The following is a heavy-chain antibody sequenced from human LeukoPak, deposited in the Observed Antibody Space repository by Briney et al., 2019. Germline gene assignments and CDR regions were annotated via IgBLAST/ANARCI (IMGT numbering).Heavy chain of an antibody. Sequence: SETLSLTCTVSGGSISSSSYYWGWIRQPPGKGLEWIGSIYYSGSTYYNPSLKSRVTISVDTSKNQFSLKLSSVTAADTAVCYCARHPRICSSTSCYQFAELQHWGQGTLVTVSS. CDR1: GGSISSSSYY. D-gene: IGHD2-2*01. CDR2: IYYSGST. J-gene: IGHJ1*01. CDR3: ARHPRICSSTSCYQFAELQH. V-gene: IGHV4-39*01.